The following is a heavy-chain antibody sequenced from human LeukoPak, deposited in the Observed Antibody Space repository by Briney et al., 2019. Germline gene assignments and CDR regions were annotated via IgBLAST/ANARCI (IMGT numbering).Heavy chain of an antibody. CDR3: ARGGPAVGTPLANSP. Sequence: ASLKDSSEPSGYTPTGYNMHWGPPAPRERVECMGWINPNSGDTNYAQKFQGRVTMTRDTTISTGYMDLSRLTSDDTAVYYCARGGPAVGTPLANSPWGQGTLVTVSS. CDR1: GYTPTGYN. D-gene: IGHD1-26*01. V-gene: IGHV1-2*02. CDR2: INPNSGDT. J-gene: IGHJ5*02.